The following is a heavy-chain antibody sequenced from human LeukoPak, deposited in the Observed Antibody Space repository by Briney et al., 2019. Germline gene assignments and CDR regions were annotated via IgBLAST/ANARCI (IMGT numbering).Heavy chain of an antibody. CDR1: GFTFSSYS. D-gene: IGHD3-22*01. CDR2: ISSSSSYI. CDR3: AKEFGYYYENGCDY. Sequence: PGGSLRLSCAASGFTFSSYSMNWVRQAPGKGLEWVSSISSSSSYIYYADSVTGRFTISRENYKSTLYLKMNSLRAEDTAVYYCAKEFGYYYENGCDYWGQGTLVTVSS. V-gene: IGHV3-21*04. J-gene: IGHJ4*02.